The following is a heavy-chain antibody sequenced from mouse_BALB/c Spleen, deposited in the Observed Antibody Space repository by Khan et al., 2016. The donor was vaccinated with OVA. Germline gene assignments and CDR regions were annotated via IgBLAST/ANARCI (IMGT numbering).Heavy chain of an antibody. CDR2: INTYTGEP. CDR3: ARPPYFSYVLDN. V-gene: IGHV9-3-1*01. Sequence: QIQLVQSGPELKKPGETVKISCKASGHTFTKYGMNWVKQAPGKGLKWMGWINTYTGEPTYADDFNGRFAFSLETSASTAYLQINNLKNEDTATYFCARPPYFSYVLDNWGQEPQSPSPQ. D-gene: IGHD2-10*01. CDR1: GHTFTKYG. J-gene: IGHJ4*01.